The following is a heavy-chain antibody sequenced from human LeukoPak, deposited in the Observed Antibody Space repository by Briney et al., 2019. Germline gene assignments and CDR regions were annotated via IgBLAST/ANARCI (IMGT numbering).Heavy chain of an antibody. J-gene: IGHJ4*02. CDR1: GFTFSSYE. CDR2: ISSSGSNM. Sequence: GGSLRLSCAASGFTFSSYEMNWVRQAPGKGLEWVSYISSSGSNMYYADSVKGRFTISRDNAKNSLYLQMDSLRAEDTAVYYCARDNIRYSVDFWGQGTLVIVPS. D-gene: IGHD2-15*01. V-gene: IGHV3-48*03. CDR3: ARDNIRYSVDF.